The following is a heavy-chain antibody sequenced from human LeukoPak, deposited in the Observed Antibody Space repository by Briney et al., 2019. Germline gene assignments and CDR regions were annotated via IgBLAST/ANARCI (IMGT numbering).Heavy chain of an antibody. V-gene: IGHV3-48*03. J-gene: IGHJ6*02. CDR2: ISSSGSTI. CDR3: ARIHPYYYGPGSYLMGYYYFGMDV. Sequence: PGGSLRLSCAVSGFTLTSYDINWVRQAPGKGLEWVSYISSSGSTIYYADSVKGRFTISRDDASNSLYLQMSSLRADDTALYYCARIHPYYYGPGSYLMGYYYFGMDVWGQGTTVTVSS. D-gene: IGHD3-10*01. CDR1: GFTLTSYD.